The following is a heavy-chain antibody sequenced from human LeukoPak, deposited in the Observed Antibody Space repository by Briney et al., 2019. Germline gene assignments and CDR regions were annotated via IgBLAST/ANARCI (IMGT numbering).Heavy chain of an antibody. CDR1: GGSLSSGSYY. CDR3: ARVVATAAGFYGMDV. D-gene: IGHD6-13*01. J-gene: IGHJ6*02. Sequence: PSETLSLTCTVSGGSLSSGSYYWSWIRQPPGKGLEWIGYIYYSGSTNYNPSLKSRVTISVDTSKNQFSLKLSSVTAADTAVYYCARVVATAAGFYGMDVWGQGTTVTVSS. CDR2: IYYSGST. V-gene: IGHV4-61*01.